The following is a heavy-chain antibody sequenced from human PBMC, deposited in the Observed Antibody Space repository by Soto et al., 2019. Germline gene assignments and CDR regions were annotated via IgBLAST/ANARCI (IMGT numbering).Heavy chain of an antibody. J-gene: IGHJ4*02. V-gene: IGHV2-70*01. Sequence: SGPTLVNPTQTLTLTCTFSGFSLSTSGMCVSWIRQPPGKALEWLALTDWDDDKYYSTSLKTRLTISKDTSKNQVVLTMTNMDPVDTATYYCARKPYYYDSSGYYPGYFDYWGQGTLVTVS. CDR1: GFSLSTSGMC. CDR2: TDWDDDK. D-gene: IGHD3-22*01. CDR3: ARKPYYYDSSGYYPGYFDY.